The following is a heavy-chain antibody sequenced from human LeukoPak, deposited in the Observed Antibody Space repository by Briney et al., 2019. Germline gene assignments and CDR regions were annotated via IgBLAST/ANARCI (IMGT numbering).Heavy chain of an antibody. D-gene: IGHD6-13*01. CDR2: ISYDGSKK. CDR3: ARFGSSTWYKGAFDI. J-gene: IGHJ3*02. Sequence: PGRSLRLSCAASGFTFSSYGMHWVRQAPDKGLEWVAVISYDGSKKYYVYSVKGRFTISRDNSKNTLYLQMNSLRAEDTAVYYCARFGSSTWYKGAFDIWGQGTMVTVAS. CDR1: GFTFSSYG. V-gene: IGHV3-30*03.